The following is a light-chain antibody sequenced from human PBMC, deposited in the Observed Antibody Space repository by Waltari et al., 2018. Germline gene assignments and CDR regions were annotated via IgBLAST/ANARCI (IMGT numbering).Light chain of an antibody. CDR2: ENT. J-gene: IGLJ7*01. Sequence: QSVLTQPPSVSAAPGQRVTISYSGGSSTFGNNYVTWYRQFPGTAPNLLIYENTERPSGIAGRVSGSKSGTSATLDITGLQAGDEADYYCGTWDSSLSGAVFGGGTHLTVL. V-gene: IGLV1-51*02. CDR1: SSTFGNNY. CDR3: GTWDSSLSGAV.